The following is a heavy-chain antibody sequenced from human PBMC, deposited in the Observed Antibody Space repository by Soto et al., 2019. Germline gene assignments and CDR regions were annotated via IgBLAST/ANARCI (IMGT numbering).Heavy chain of an antibody. CDR3: ARDKEHSGWDAGVTIYYYYGMDV. CDR2: ISYDGSNK. J-gene: IGHJ6*02. CDR1: GFTFSSYA. D-gene: IGHD6-19*01. V-gene: IGHV3-30-3*01. Sequence: GGSLSLSCAASGFTFSSYAMHWVRQAPGKGLEWVAVISYDGSNKYYADSVKGRFTISRDNSKNTLYLQMNSLRAEDTAVYYCARDKEHSGWDAGVTIYYYYGMDVWGQGTTVTVSS.